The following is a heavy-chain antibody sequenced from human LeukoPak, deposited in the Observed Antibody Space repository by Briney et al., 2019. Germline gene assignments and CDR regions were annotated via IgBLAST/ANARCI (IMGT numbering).Heavy chain of an antibody. CDR1: GGSISSSSFY. D-gene: IGHD2-15*01. J-gene: IGHJ4*02. CDR2: VHHSGST. CDR3: ASDTPGLLGY. V-gene: IGHV4-39*07. Sequence: SETLSLTCTVSGGSISSSSFYWGWIRQPPGRGLEWIANVHHSGSTYYNPSLKSRVTTSVDTSKNQFSLNLNSATAADTAMYFCASDTPGLLGYWGQGTLVTVSS.